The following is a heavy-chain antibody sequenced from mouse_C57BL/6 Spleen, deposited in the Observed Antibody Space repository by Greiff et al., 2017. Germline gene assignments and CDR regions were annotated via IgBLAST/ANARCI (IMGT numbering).Heavy chain of an antibody. J-gene: IGHJ4*01. Sequence: DVKLQESGPGLVKPSQSLSLTCSVTGYSITSGYYWNWIRQFPGNKLEWMGYISYDGSNNYNPSLKNRISITRDTSKNQFFLKLNSVTTEDTATYYCARTSAARDYYAMDYWGQGTSVTVSS. CDR3: ARTSAARDYYAMDY. CDR2: ISYDGSN. CDR1: GYSITSGYY. V-gene: IGHV3-6*01.